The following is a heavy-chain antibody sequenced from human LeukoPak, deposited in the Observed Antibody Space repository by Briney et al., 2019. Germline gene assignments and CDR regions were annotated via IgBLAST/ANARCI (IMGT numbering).Heavy chain of an antibody. CDR2: ISGSGGST. D-gene: IGHD4-17*01. CDR1: GFTFSSYA. V-gene: IGHV3-23*01. CDR3: ARDLILTVTPYYYGMDV. Sequence: QPGGSLRLSCAASGFTFSSYAMSWVRQAPGKGLEWVSAISGSGGSTYYADSVKGRFTISRDNSKNTLYLQMNSLRAEDTAVYYCARDLILTVTPYYYGMDVWGQGTTVTVSS. J-gene: IGHJ6*02.